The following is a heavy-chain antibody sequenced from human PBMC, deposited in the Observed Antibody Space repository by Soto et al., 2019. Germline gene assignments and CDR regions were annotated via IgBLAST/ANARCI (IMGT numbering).Heavy chain of an antibody. V-gene: IGHV3-30*18. CDR3: AKGAGQWPNYFDY. J-gene: IGHJ4*02. CDR2: ISYDGSNK. D-gene: IGHD6-19*01. Sequence: GGSLRLSCAASGFTFSNFGMHWVRQAPGKGLEWVAVISYDGSNKYYADSVKGRFTISRDNSKNTLFLQVDSLRVEDTAVYFCAKGAGQWPNYFDYWGQGNLVTVSS. CDR1: GFTFSNFG.